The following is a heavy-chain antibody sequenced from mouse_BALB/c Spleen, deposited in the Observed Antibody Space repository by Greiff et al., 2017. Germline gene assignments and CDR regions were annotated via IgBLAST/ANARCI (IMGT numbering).Heavy chain of an antibody. V-gene: IGHV1S127*01. CDR1: GYSFTSYW. CDR2: IDPSDSET. D-gene: IGHD2-4*01. CDR3: ARSTMITTGNFDV. Sequence: QVHVKQSGPQLVRPGASVKISCKASGYSFTSYWMHWVKQRPGQGLEWIGMIDPSDSETRLNQKFKDKATLTVDKSSSTAYMQLSSPTSEDSAVYYCARSTMITTGNFDVWGAGTTVTVSS. J-gene: IGHJ1*01.